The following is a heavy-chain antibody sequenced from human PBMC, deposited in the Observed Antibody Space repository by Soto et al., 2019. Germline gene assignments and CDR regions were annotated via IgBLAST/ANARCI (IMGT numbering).Heavy chain of an antibody. D-gene: IGHD3-3*01. Sequence: PGESLKISCKGSGYSFTSYWIGWVRQMPGKGLEWMGIIYPGDSDTRYSPSFQGQVTISADKSISTTYLQWSSLKASDTAMYYCARQTYYDFWSGYSPYYYYYYGMDVWGQGTTVTVSS. CDR2: IYPGDSDT. CDR1: GYSFTSYW. V-gene: IGHV5-51*01. J-gene: IGHJ6*02. CDR3: ARQTYYDFWSGYSPYYYYYYGMDV.